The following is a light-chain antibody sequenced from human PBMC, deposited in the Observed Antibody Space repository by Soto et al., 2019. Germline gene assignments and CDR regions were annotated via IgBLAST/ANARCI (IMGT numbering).Light chain of an antibody. CDR1: QDISNY. CDR3: QQYDDLPLT. V-gene: IGKV1-33*01. J-gene: IGKJ4*01. Sequence: DIQMTQSPSSLSASVGDRVTITCQASQDISNYLNWYQQKPGKAPKLLIYDASNLETGVQSRFSGSGSGTDFSFTISSLQPEDIATYYCQQYDDLPLTFGGGTKVKIK. CDR2: DAS.